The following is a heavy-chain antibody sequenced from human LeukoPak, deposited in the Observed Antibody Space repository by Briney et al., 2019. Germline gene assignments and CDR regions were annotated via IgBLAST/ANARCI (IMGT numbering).Heavy chain of an antibody. Sequence: MSSETLSLTCAVYGGSFGGYYWTWIRQSPRKGLEWIGEINHFGTANYNPSLKSRITLSVDTSKRQFSLSLKSVTAADAAIYYCARGGNVLVVTQKEKKPFDYWGQGTLVAVYS. CDR2: INHFGTA. CDR1: GGSFGGYY. CDR3: ARGGNVLVVTQKEKKPFDY. J-gene: IGHJ4*02. V-gene: IGHV4-34*01. D-gene: IGHD2-21*02.